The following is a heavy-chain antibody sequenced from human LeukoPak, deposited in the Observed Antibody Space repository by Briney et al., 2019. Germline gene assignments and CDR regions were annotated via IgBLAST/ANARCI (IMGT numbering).Heavy chain of an antibody. D-gene: IGHD3-10*01. J-gene: IGHJ4*02. CDR1: GFTFSSYW. V-gene: IGHV3-7*01. CDR2: IKQDGSEK. Sequence: GGSLRLSCAASGFTFSSYWMSWVRQAPGKGLEWVANIKQDGSEKYYVDSVKGRFTISRDNAKNSLYLQMNSLRAEDTAVYYCASGDYYGSGSPPDYWGQGTLVTVSS. CDR3: ASGDYYGSGSPPDY.